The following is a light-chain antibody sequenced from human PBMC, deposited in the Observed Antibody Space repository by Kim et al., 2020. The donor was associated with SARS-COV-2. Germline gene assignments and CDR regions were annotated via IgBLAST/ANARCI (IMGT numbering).Light chain of an antibody. V-gene: IGLV1-36*01. J-gene: IGLJ3*02. CDR1: RTNIGRNA. CDR2: YDD. CDR3: AAWDDSLNAWV. Sequence: RQRVSISCSGGRTNIGRNAVNWYQQPPGKAPKLLIYYDDQLPSGVSDRFSGSKSGTSASLAISGLQSEDEADYYCAAWDDSLNAWVFGGGTQLTVL.